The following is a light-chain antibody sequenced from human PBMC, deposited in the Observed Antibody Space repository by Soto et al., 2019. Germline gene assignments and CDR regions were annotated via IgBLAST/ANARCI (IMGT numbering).Light chain of an antibody. J-gene: IGLJ2*01. CDR1: SSDVGGYND. CDR2: EVS. V-gene: IGLV2-8*01. CDR3: SSFAGNNNLV. Sequence: QSALTQPPSASGSPGQSVTISCTGTSSDVGGYNDVSWYHQHPGKAPKLMISEVSKRPSGVPDRFSGSKSGNTASLTVSGLQAEDEADYYCSSFAGNNNLVFGGGTQLTVL.